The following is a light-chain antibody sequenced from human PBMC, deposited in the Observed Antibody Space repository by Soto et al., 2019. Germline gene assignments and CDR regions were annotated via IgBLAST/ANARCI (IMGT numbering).Light chain of an antibody. CDR3: QQYYTTPCT. J-gene: IGKJ1*01. V-gene: IGKV4-1*01. Sequence: DFVMTQSPDSLAVSLGERATINCKSSRSVFYTANNKNYLVWYQQKLGQPPQLLIYWASTRESGVPDRFSGSGSGTDFALTISSLQAEDGADYYCQQYYTTPCTFGQATRVETK. CDR1: RSVFYTANNKNY. CDR2: WAS.